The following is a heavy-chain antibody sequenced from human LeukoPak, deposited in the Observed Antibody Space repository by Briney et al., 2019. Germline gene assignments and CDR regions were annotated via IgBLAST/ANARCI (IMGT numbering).Heavy chain of an antibody. D-gene: IGHD3-22*01. Sequence: GESLKISCKGSRFSFTSYWIVWVRQMPGKGLEWMGIIYPGDSDTRYSPSFQGHITISADRSISTAYLQWSSLKASDTAMYYCARQGRDGSAYDSKYSYHGMDVWGQGTTVTVSS. V-gene: IGHV5-51*01. CDR2: IYPGDSDT. J-gene: IGHJ6*02. CDR3: ARQGRDGSAYDSKYSYHGMDV. CDR1: RFSFTSYW.